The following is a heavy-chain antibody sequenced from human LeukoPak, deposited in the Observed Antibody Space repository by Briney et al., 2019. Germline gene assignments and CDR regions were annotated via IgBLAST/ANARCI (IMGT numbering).Heavy chain of an antibody. Sequence: ASVKVSCKASGGTFSSYAISWVRQAPGQGLEWMGGIIPIFGTANYAQKFQGRVTMTRNTSISTAYMELSSLRSEDTAVYYCASAPYYGDYAPRSRYYYYMDVWGKGTTVTISS. CDR1: GGTFSSYA. J-gene: IGHJ6*03. CDR2: IIPIFGTA. D-gene: IGHD4-17*01. CDR3: ASAPYYGDYAPRSRYYYYMDV. V-gene: IGHV1-69*05.